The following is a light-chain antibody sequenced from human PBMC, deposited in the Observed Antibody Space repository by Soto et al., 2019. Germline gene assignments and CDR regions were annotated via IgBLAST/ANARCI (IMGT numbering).Light chain of an antibody. CDR3: SSYTSSSIHFV. Sequence: QSALAQPASVSGSPGQSITISCTGTSSDIGGYNYVSWYRQHPGKAPKLMIYDVSNRPSGVSNRFSGSKSDNTASLTISGLQAEDEADYYCSSYTSSSIHFVFGTGTKLPS. CDR2: DVS. V-gene: IGLV2-14*01. J-gene: IGLJ1*01. CDR1: SSDIGGYNY.